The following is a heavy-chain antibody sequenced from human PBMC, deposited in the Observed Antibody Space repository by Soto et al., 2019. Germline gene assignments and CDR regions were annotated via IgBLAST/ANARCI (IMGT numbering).Heavy chain of an antibody. Sequence: QVQLQESGPGLVKPSQTLSLTCTVSGGSISTGGYYWTWIRQHPGKGLEWIGYIYYSGSTYYNPSLKSRVTLSVDTSKNQFSPKLSSVTAAYTAVYYCAIGLSVTLLDNWGQGTLVTGSS. CDR3: AIGLSVTLLDN. D-gene: IGHD4-17*01. V-gene: IGHV4-31*03. CDR2: IYYSGST. J-gene: IGHJ4*02. CDR1: GGSISTGGYY.